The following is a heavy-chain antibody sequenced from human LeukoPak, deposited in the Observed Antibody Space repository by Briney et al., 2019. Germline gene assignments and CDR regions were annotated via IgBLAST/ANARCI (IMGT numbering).Heavy chain of an antibody. Sequence: GASLKICAAGSGYSFTSYWNGCVRQIPGKGLEWMGIIYPGDSDTRYSPSLQGQVPISADKSITTAYLQWSSLKASDTAMYYCARLGSSSWSPLDYWGQGTLVTVSS. CDR1: GYSFTSYW. CDR3: ARLGSSSWSPLDY. D-gene: IGHD6-13*01. V-gene: IGHV5-51*01. J-gene: IGHJ4*02. CDR2: IYPGDSDT.